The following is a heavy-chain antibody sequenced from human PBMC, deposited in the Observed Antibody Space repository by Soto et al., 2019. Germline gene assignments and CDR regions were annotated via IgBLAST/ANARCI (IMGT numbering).Heavy chain of an antibody. J-gene: IGHJ4*02. Sequence: QVQLVQSGAEVKKPGSSVKVSCKASGGTFSSYTISCVRQAPGQGLEWMGRIIPILGIANYAQKFQGRVTITADKSTSTAYMELSSLRSEDTAVYYCARDQGLNVVVPAAKSWGQGTLVTVSS. CDR3: ARDQGLNVVVPAAKS. CDR2: IIPILGIA. CDR1: GGTFSSYT. V-gene: IGHV1-69*08. D-gene: IGHD2-2*01.